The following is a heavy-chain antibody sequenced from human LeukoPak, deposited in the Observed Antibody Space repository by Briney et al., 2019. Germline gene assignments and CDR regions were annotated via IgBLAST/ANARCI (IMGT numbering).Heavy chain of an antibody. J-gene: IGHJ5*02. V-gene: IGHV3-30*04. Sequence: GRSLRLSCAASGFTFSSYAMHWVRQAPGKGLEWVAVISYDGSNKYYADSVKGRFTISRDNSKTIMYLQMNSLRAEDTAVYYCARLESDWFDPWGQGTLVTVSS. CDR2: ISYDGSNK. CDR3: ARLESDWFDP. D-gene: IGHD3-3*01. CDR1: GFTFSSYA.